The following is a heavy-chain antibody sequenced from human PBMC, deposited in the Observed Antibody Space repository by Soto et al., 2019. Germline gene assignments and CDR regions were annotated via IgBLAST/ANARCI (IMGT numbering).Heavy chain of an antibody. CDR2: INHSGST. Sequence: SETLSLTCAVYGGSFSGYYWSWIRQPPGKGLEWIGEINHSGSTNYNPSLKSRVTISVDTSKNQFSLKLSSVTAADTAVYYCARSSWGSFVDSSYSYMDVWGKGTT. D-gene: IGHD2-15*01. J-gene: IGHJ6*03. CDR3: ARSSWGSFVDSSYSYMDV. V-gene: IGHV4-34*01. CDR1: GGSFSGYY.